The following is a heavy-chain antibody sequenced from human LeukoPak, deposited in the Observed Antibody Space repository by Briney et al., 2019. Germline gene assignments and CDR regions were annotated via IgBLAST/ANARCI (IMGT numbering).Heavy chain of an antibody. CDR1: GGSISSGSYY. D-gene: IGHD7-27*01. CDR2: IYTSGST. J-gene: IGHJ3*02. V-gene: IGHV4-61*02. CDR3: ARYTGDLKTFDI. Sequence: PSETLSLTCTVSGGSISSGSYYWSWIRQPAGKGLEWIGRIYTSGSTNYNPSLKSRVTISVDTSKSQFSLKLSSVTAADTAVYYCARYTGDLKTFDIWGQGTMVTVSS.